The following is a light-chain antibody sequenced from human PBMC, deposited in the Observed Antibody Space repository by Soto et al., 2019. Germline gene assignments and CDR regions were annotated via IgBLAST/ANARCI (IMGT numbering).Light chain of an antibody. CDR2: GAS. CDR3: QQYSSWPPWT. Sequence: EIVLTQSPGTLSMSPGERATVSCRASQSVSSTFLAWYQQKVGQAPRLLIYGASTRATGTPDRFSGSGSGTEFTLTISSLESEDSAVYYCQQYSSWPPWTFGQGTKVEIK. V-gene: IGKV3-20*01. CDR1: QSVSSTF. J-gene: IGKJ1*01.